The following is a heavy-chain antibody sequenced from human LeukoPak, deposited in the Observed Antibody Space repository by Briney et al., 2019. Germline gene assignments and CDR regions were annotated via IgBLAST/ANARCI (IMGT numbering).Heavy chain of an antibody. CDR3: ARISLTFGGAYYMDV. Sequence: SETLSLTCTVSGGSISAYYRSWIRQPPGKGLEWIGYVSYGGSTKSNSSLKSRVSISVDTSKDHFSLKLSSVTAADTAVYYCARISLTFGGAYYMDVWGKGTPVTISS. CDR2: VSYGGST. D-gene: IGHD3-16*01. J-gene: IGHJ6*03. V-gene: IGHV4-59*01. CDR1: GGSISAYY.